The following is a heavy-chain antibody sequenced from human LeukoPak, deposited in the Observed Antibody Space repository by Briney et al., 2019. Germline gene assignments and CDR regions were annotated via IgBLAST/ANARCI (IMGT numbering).Heavy chain of an antibody. D-gene: IGHD3-22*01. CDR3: ARGGWDYYDSRSPNAFDI. CDR2: IYYSGST. CDR1: GGFIGSSTYY. V-gene: IGHV4-39*07. J-gene: IGHJ3*02. Sequence: SETLSLTCTVSGGFIGSSTYYWGWIRQPPGQGLEWIGSIYYSGSTYYNPSLKSRVTISVDTSKNQFSLKLSSVTAADTAVYYCARGGWDYYDSRSPNAFDIWGQGTMVTVSS.